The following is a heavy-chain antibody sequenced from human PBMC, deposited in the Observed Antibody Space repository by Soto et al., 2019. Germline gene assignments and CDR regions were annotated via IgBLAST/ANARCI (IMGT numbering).Heavy chain of an antibody. Sequence: TLSLTCTVSGGSISSGGYYWSWIRQHPGKGLEWIGYIYYSGSTYYNPSLKSRVTISVDKSKNQFSLKLSSVAAADTAVFFCGRTQDRSCPRGMGYWGQGTLVTVSS. V-gene: IGHV4-31*09. CDR3: GRTQDRSCPRGMGY. CDR1: GGSISSGGYY. CDR2: IYYSGST. D-gene: IGHD3-22*01. J-gene: IGHJ4*02.